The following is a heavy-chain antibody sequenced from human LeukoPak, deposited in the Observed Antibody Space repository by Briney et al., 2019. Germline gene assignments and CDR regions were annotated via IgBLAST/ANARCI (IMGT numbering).Heavy chain of an antibody. CDR3: ASDDVSGGSYMDV. CDR2: ISPYNGNT. J-gene: IGHJ6*04. Sequence: ASVKVSCKASGYTFTNYGISWVRQAPGQGLEWMGWISPYNGNTNYAQKLQGRVTMTTDTSTSTAYMELRSLRSDDTAVYYCASDDVSGGSYMDVWGKGTTVTVSS. D-gene: IGHD2-15*01. V-gene: IGHV1-18*01. CDR1: GYTFTNYG.